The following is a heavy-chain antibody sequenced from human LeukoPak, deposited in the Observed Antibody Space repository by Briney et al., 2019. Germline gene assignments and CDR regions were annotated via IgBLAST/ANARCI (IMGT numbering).Heavy chain of an antibody. CDR3: ARGKAAAGLDY. CDR2: INHSGST. V-gene: IGHV4-34*01. Sequence: IGEINHSGSTNYNPSLKSRVTISVDTSKNQFSLKLSSVTAADTAVYYCARGKAAAGLDYWGQGTLVTVSS. D-gene: IGHD6-13*01. J-gene: IGHJ4*02.